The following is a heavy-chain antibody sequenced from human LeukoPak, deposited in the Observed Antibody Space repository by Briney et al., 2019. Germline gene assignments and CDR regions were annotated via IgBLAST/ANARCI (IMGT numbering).Heavy chain of an antibody. D-gene: IGHD6-6*01. CDR2: INHSGST. J-gene: IGHJ6*02. CDR1: GGSFSGYY. CDR3: ARDLSSSPVSRNYYYYGTDV. Sequence: PSETLSLTCAVYGGSFSGYYWSWIHQPPGKGLEWIGEINHSGSTNYNPSLKSRVTISVDTSKNQFSLKLSSVTAADTAVYYCARDLSSSPVSRNYYYYGTDVWGQGTTVTVSS. V-gene: IGHV4-34*01.